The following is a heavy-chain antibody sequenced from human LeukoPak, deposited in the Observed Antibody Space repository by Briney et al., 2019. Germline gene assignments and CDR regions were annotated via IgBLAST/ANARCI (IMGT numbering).Heavy chain of an antibody. V-gene: IGHV4-39*07. D-gene: IGHD6-19*01. Sequence: SETLSLTCTVSGGSISSSSYYWGWIRQPPGKGLEWIGEINHSGSPNYNPSLKSRVTISVDTSKNQFSLKLSSVTAADTAVYYCARGRVYSSGWFFQHWGQGTLVTVSS. CDR3: ARGRVYSSGWFFQH. CDR1: GGSISSSSYY. CDR2: INHSGSP. J-gene: IGHJ1*01.